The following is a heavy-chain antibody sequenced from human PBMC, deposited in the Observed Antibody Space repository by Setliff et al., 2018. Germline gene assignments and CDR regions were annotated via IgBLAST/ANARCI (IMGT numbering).Heavy chain of an antibody. V-gene: IGHV4-4*08. CDR2: VYSSSSP. D-gene: IGHD4-4*01. CDR3: VRVLYDYSFES. Sequence: KPSETLSLTCNVSGASISSSYWTWIRQPPGNELEWIGYVYSSSSPYYEPSLESRVTMSIDTSKNQISLQLRSLTAADTAVYYCVRVLYDYSFESWGQGTLVPSPQ. CDR1: GASISSSY. J-gene: IGHJ4*02.